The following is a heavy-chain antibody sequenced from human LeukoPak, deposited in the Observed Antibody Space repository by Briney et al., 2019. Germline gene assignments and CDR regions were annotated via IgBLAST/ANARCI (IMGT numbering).Heavy chain of an antibody. J-gene: IGHJ4*02. Sequence: GGSLRLSCAASGFTFSSYAVSWVRQAPGKGLEWVSAISGSGGSTYYADSVKGRFTISRDNSKNTLYLQMNSLRAEDTAVYYCAKSDSSGYYYFDYWGQGTLVTVSS. CDR2: ISGSGGST. CDR3: AKSDSSGYYYFDY. D-gene: IGHD3-22*01. V-gene: IGHV3-23*01. CDR1: GFTFSSYA.